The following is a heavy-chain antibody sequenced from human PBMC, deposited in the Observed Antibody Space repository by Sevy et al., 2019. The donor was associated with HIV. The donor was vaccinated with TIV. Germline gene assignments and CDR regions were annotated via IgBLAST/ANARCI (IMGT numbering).Heavy chain of an antibody. Sequence: SETLSLTCTVSGGSISSYYWSWIRQPPGKRLEWIGYIYYSGSTNYNPSLKSRVTISVDTSKNQFSLKLRSVTAADMAVYYCARESYDILPGSRGMDVWGQGTTVTVSS. CDR2: IYYSGST. J-gene: IGHJ6*02. D-gene: IGHD3-9*01. V-gene: IGHV4-59*01. CDR1: GGSISSYY. CDR3: ARESYDILPGSRGMDV.